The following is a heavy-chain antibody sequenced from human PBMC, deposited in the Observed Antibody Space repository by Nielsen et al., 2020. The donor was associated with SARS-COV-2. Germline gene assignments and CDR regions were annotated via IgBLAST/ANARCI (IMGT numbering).Heavy chain of an antibody. V-gene: IGHV3-21*06. CDR2: ISSRGEFS. CDR1: GFTISSHG. D-gene: IGHD2-8*01. CDR3: ASGVDYLDF. Sequence: GESLKISCAASGFTISSHGMNWVRQAPGKGLEWVSSISSRGEFSFYADSLKGRFTISRDSAKNALYLQMNSLRPEDTAVYYCASGVDYLDFWGQGTLVTVSS. J-gene: IGHJ4*02.